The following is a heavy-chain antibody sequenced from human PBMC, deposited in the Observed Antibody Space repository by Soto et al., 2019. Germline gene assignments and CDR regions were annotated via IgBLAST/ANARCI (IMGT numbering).Heavy chain of an antibody. D-gene: IGHD6-25*01. Sequence: SETLSLTCSVSGGSISSVGHYWTWIRQQPGKGLEWIGYIYYSGSTDYNPSLKSRVTISVDRSRNQFSLNLSSVTAADTAIYYCARESGGYDSSTRYGLDVWGQGTTVTVSS. CDR3: ARESGGYDSSTRYGLDV. V-gene: IGHV4-31*03. CDR1: GGSISSVGHY. J-gene: IGHJ6*02. CDR2: IYYSGST.